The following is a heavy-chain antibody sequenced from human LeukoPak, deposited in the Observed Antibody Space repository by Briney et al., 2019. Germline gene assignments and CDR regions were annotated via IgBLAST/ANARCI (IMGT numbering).Heavy chain of an antibody. CDR1: GFTFSSYG. V-gene: IGHV3-30*18. J-gene: IGHJ4*02. CDR2: ISYDGSNK. CDR3: AKGEDYGDFDY. D-gene: IGHD4-17*01. Sequence: GGSLRLSCAASGFTFSSYGMHWVRQAPGKGLEWVAVISYDGSNKYYADSVKGRFTISRDNSKNTLYLQMNSLRAEGTAVYYCAKGEDYGDFDYWGQGTLVTVSS.